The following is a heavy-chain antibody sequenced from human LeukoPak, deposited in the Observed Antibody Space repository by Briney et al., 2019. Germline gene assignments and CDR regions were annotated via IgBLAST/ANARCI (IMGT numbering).Heavy chain of an antibody. Sequence: SETLSLTCTVSGGSTSSYYSSWIPHPPRKRLERIGYIYYSAITNYNPSPKRRATISVDKSKNPFSLKLSSVTAADTAVYYCARTMVRGVMGLPNWFDPWGQGTMVTVSS. V-gene: IGHV4-59*08. J-gene: IGHJ5*02. CDR1: GGSTSSYY. D-gene: IGHD3-10*01. CDR2: IYYSAIT. CDR3: ARTMVRGVMGLPNWFDP.